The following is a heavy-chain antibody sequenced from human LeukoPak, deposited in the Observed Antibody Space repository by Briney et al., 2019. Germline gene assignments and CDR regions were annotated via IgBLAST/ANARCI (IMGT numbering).Heavy chain of an antibody. D-gene: IGHD3-3*02. Sequence: GGSLTLSCAASGFTFSSYAMSWVRQAPGKGLEWVSAISGSGGSTYYADSVKGRFTISRDNSKNTLYLQMNSLRAEDTAVYYCAKLTYLAGEFYFDYWGQGTLVTVSS. J-gene: IGHJ4*02. CDR3: AKLTYLAGEFYFDY. CDR2: ISGSGGST. CDR1: GFTFSSYA. V-gene: IGHV3-23*01.